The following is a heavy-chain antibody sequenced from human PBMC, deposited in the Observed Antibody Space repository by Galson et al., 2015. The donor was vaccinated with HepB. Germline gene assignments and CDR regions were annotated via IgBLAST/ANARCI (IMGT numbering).Heavy chain of an antibody. D-gene: IGHD6-13*01. CDR3: ARIPYSSSWYYFDY. J-gene: IGHJ4*02. CDR2: ISSSGSTI. V-gene: IGHV3-11*01. Sequence: SLRLSCAASGFTFSDYYMSWIRQAPGKGLEWVSYISSSGSTIYYADSVKGRFTISRDNAKNSLYLQMNSLRAEDTAVYYCARIPYSSSWYYFDYWGQGTLVTVSS. CDR1: GFTFSDYY.